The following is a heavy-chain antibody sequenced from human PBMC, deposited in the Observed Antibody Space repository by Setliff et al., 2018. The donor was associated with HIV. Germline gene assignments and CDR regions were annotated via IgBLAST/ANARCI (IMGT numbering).Heavy chain of an antibody. D-gene: IGHD6-13*01. J-gene: IGHJ3*02. V-gene: IGHV4-39*01. CDR2: LYNGGST. CDR3: ARRYSSSGYAYDI. CDR1: GGSVSTGSYY. Sequence: SETLSLTCTVSGGSVSTGSYYWGWIRQPPGKGLEWIGSLYNGGSTSYSPSLKSRVTMSVDTSKNQFSLKLTSVTAADTAVYTCARRYSSSGYAYDIWGQGTMVTVSS.